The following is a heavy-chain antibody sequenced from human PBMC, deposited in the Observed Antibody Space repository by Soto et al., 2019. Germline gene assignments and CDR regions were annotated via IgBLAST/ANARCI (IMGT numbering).Heavy chain of an antibody. D-gene: IGHD5-12*01. J-gene: IGHJ4*02. Sequence: EVQLLESGGGLVQPGGSLRLSCAASGFTFSSYAMSWVRQAPGQGLEWVSAISGSGGSTYYADSVKGRFTISRDNSKNTLYLQMNSLRAEDTAVYYCAKGHWCGYDFSLLGYWGQGTLVTVSS. CDR2: ISGSGGST. CDR3: AKGHWCGYDFSLLGY. CDR1: GFTFSSYA. V-gene: IGHV3-23*01.